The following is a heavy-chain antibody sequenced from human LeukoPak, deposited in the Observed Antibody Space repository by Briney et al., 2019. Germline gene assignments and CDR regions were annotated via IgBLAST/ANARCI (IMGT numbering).Heavy chain of an antibody. Sequence: GGSLRLSCAASGFTFSHYGMHWVRQAPGKGLEWVAVISYDGSNKYYADSVKGRFTISRDNSKNTLYLQMNSLRAEDTAVYYCVEGQPGGTQLPSWAPYYFDYWGQGTLVTVSS. CDR3: VEGQPGGTQLPSWAPYYFDY. V-gene: IGHV3-30*18. CDR2: ISYDGSNK. J-gene: IGHJ4*02. CDR1: GFTFSHYG. D-gene: IGHD5-18*01.